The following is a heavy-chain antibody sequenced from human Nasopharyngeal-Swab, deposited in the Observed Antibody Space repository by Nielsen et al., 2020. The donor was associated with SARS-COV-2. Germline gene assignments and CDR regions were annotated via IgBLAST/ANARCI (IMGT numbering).Heavy chain of an antibody. Sequence: WIRQPPGKGLEGVAVISYDGSNKYYADSVKGRFTISRDNSKNTLYLQMNSLRAEDTAVYYCAKDRGSSGYYCGMDVWGQGTTVTVSS. V-gene: IGHV3-30*18. CDR2: ISYDGSNK. J-gene: IGHJ6*02. CDR3: AKDRGSSGYYCGMDV. D-gene: IGHD6-13*01.